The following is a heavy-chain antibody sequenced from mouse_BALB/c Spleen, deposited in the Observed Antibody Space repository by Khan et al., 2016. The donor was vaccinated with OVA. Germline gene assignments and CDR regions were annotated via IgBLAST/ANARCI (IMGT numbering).Heavy chain of an antibody. CDR3: ARAYYRYDGYYAMDY. CDR1: GFSLSRYN. CDR2: TWGGGGT. V-gene: IGHV2-6-4*01. Sequence: VQLQESGPGLVAPSQSLSITCTVSGFSLSRYNIHWVRQPPGKGLEWLGMTWGGGGTDYNSTLKIRLSISKDNSKSQVFLKMNSLQTDDTAMYFCARAYYRYDGYYAMDYWGQGTSVTVSS. J-gene: IGHJ4*01. D-gene: IGHD2-14*01.